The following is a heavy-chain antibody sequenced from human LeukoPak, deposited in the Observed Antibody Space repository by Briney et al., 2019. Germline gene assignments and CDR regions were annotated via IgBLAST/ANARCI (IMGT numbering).Heavy chain of an antibody. D-gene: IGHD2-15*01. CDR3: ARGGGLQRRYFEY. CDR2: FTAGGSST. J-gene: IGHJ4*02. CDR1: GFSVSNYA. V-gene: IGHV3-23*01. Sequence: GGSLRLSCAASGFSVSNYALSWVRQAPGKGLEWVSSFTAGGSSTYNTDSVEGRFTITRDISKNTLYMQMNSLRAEDTAIYYCARGGGLQRRYFEYWGQGTLLTVSS.